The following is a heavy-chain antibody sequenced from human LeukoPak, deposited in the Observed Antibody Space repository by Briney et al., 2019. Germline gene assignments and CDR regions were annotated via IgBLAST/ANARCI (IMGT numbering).Heavy chain of an antibody. CDR3: AELGITMIGGV. D-gene: IGHD3-10*02. CDR2: INWNSDSI. CDR1: GVTFDDYA. V-gene: IGHV3-9*01. Sequence: SLRLSCAVSGVTFDDYAMHWVRQVPGKGLEWVSGINWNSDSIGYAVRGRFTISRDNAKNSLYLQMNSLRAEDTAVYYCAELGITMIGGVWGKGTTVTISS. J-gene: IGHJ6*04.